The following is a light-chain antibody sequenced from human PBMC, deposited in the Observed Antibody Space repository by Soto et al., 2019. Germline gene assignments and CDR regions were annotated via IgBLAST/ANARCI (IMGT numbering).Light chain of an antibody. CDR1: QSVSSRD. V-gene: IGKV3-20*01. CDR2: ATS. CDR3: QQYDNSPGYT. J-gene: IGKJ2*01. Sequence: EIVLTQSPGTLSLSPGERATLSCRASQSVSSRDLAWYQQKPGQAPRLLIYATSSRAAGIPDRFSGSGSGTDFTLTISGLEPEDFAVYYCQQYDNSPGYTFGQGTKLEIK.